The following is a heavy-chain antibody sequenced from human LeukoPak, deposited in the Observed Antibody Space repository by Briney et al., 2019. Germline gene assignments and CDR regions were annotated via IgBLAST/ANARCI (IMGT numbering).Heavy chain of an antibody. Sequence: ASVKVSCKASGYAFTSYYMHWVRQAPGQGLEWMGIINPSGGSTSYAQKFQGRVTMTRDTSTSTVYMELSSLRSEDTAVYYCARVQSSTDEAFDIWGQGTMVTVSS. CDR3: ARVQSSTDEAFDI. D-gene: IGHD6-13*01. CDR1: GYAFTSYY. CDR2: INPSGGST. V-gene: IGHV1-46*01. J-gene: IGHJ3*02.